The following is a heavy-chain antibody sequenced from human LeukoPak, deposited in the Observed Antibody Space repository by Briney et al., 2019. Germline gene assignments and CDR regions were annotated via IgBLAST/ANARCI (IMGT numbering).Heavy chain of an antibody. V-gene: IGHV6-1*01. CDR3: ARPPSDYGGNGFDY. CDR2: TYYRSKLYN. J-gene: IGHJ4*02. CDR1: GDSVSINSAA. D-gene: IGHD4-23*01. Sequence: SQTLSLTCTISGDSVSINSAAWNWIRQSPSRGLEWLGRTYYRSKLYNDYAVSVKSRITINPDTSKDEFSLQLNSVTPEDTAVYYCARPPSDYGGNGFDYWGQGTLVTVSS.